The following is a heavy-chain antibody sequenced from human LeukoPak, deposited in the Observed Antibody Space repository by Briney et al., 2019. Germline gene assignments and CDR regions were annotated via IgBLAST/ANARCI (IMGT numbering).Heavy chain of an antibody. J-gene: IGHJ6*02. CDR1: GFTFSSYW. CDR3: ARDLSADVLRNYYYYYGMDV. Sequence: GGSLRLSCAASGFTFSSYWMHWVRHAPGKGLVWVSRINSDGSSTSYADSVKGRFTISRDNAKNTLYLQMNSLRAEDTAVYYCARDLSADVLRNYYYYYGMDVWGQGTTVTVSS. CDR2: INSDGSST. V-gene: IGHV3-74*01. D-gene: IGHD3-16*01.